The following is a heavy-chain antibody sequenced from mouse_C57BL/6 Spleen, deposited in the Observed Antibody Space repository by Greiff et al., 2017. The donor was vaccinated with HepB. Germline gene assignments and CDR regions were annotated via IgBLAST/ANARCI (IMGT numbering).Heavy chain of an antibody. CDR1: GYTFTSYW. CDR2: INPSSGYT. CDR3: ARLEDFDY. Sequence: VQLQQSGAELAKPGASVKLSCKASGYTFTSYWMHWVKQRPGQGLEWIGYINPSSGYTKYNQKFKDKATLTEDKSSSTAYMQLSSLTYEDSAVYYCARLEDFDYWGQGTTLPVSS. V-gene: IGHV1-7*01. J-gene: IGHJ2*01.